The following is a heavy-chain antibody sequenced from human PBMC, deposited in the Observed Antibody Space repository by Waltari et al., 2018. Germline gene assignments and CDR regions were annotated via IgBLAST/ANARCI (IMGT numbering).Heavy chain of an antibody. CDR2: IYPGDSDT. Sequence: EVQLVQSGAEVKGHGESLKMSCPTSGDTFSRGWISLVRQMPGKGLEWMWAIYPGDSDTKYNPSFEGHFIISVDKSTSTTYLQWSSLKASDTATYYCALAAAWGQGVVVTVSS. CDR3: ALAAA. J-gene: IGHJ4*03. V-gene: IGHV5-51*01. D-gene: IGHD6-19*01. CDR1: GDTFSRGW.